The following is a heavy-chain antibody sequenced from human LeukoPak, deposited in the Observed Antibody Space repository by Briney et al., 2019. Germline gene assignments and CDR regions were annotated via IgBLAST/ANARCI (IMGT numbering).Heavy chain of an antibody. CDR3: ARSASTDGDYDNGFDC. CDR2: IWYDGSNK. V-gene: IGHV3-33*01. J-gene: IGHJ4*02. CDR1: GFTFSSYG. Sequence: GGSLRLSCAAFGFTFSSYGMHWVRQAPGKGLEWVAVIWYDGSNKYYADSVKGRFTISRDNSKNTLYLQMNSLRAEDTAVYYCARSASTDGDYDNGFDCWGQGTLVTVSS. D-gene: IGHD4-17*01.